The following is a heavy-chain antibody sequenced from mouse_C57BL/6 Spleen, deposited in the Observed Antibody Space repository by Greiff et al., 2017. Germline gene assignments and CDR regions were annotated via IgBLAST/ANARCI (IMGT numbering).Heavy chain of an antibody. V-gene: IGHV1-53*01. CDR2: INPCNGGT. D-gene: IGHD1-1*01. J-gene: IGHJ2*01. CDR1: GYTFTSYW. Sequence: QVQLQQPGTELVKPGASVKLSCKASGYTFTSYWMHWVKQRPGQGLEWIGNINPCNGGTNYNEKFKSKATLTVDKSSSTAYMQLSSLTSEDSAVYYCAREFITTVVVTDFDYWGQGTTLTVSS. CDR3: AREFITTVVVTDFDY.